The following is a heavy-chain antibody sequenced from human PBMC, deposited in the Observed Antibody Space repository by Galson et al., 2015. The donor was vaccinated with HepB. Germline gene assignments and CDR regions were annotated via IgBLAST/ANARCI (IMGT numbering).Heavy chain of an antibody. Sequence: SLRLSCAASGFTFSSYSMNWVRQAPGKGLEWVSYISSSSSTIYYADSVKGRFTISRDNAKNSLYLQMNSLRAEDTAVYYCARDFTLEWLFKYYYYYMDVWGKGTTVTVSS. J-gene: IGHJ6*03. CDR2: ISSSSSTI. CDR1: GFTFSSYS. D-gene: IGHD3-3*01. CDR3: ARDFTLEWLFKYYYYYMDV. V-gene: IGHV3-48*01.